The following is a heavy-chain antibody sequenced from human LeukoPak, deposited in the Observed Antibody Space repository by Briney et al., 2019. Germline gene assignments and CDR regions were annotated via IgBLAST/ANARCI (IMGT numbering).Heavy chain of an antibody. CDR3: ARSGNYDC. D-gene: IGHD1-1*01. Sequence: GGSLRLSCAASGFTFSSYSMSWVRQAPGKGLEWVSYISSTSSTIYYADSVKGRFTISRDNAKNSLYLQMNGLRDEDTALYYCARSGNYDCWGQGTLVTVSS. CDR2: ISSTSSTI. V-gene: IGHV3-48*02. CDR1: GFTFSSYS. J-gene: IGHJ4*02.